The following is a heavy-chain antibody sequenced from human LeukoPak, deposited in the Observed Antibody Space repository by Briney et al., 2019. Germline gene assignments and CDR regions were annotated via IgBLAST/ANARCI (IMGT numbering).Heavy chain of an antibody. CDR2: ISYDGSHK. J-gene: IGHJ6*02. Sequence: GGSLRLSCAASGFTFSSYGMHWVRQAPGKGLEWVSVISYDGSHKYSEDSVKGRFTISRDNSKNTLYLQMNSLRTEDTAVYFCSASRPHYGDYYGLDVWGHGTTVTVSS. V-gene: IGHV3-30*03. D-gene: IGHD4/OR15-4a*01. CDR3: SASRPHYGDYYGLDV. CDR1: GFTFSSYG.